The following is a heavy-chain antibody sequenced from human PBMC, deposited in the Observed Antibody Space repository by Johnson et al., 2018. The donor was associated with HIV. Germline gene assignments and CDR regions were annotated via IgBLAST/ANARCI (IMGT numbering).Heavy chain of an antibody. CDR1: GFTFSSYW. D-gene: IGHD4-17*01. J-gene: IGHJ3*02. CDR2: INSDGSST. Sequence: VQLVESGGGVVQPGRSLRVSCGASGFTFSSYWMHWVRQAPGKGLVWVSRINSDGSSTSYADSVKGRFTISRDNAKNTLYLQMNSLRAEDTAVYYCARGGDYDEGAFDIWGQGTMVTVSS. V-gene: IGHV3-74*02. CDR3: ARGGDYDEGAFDI.